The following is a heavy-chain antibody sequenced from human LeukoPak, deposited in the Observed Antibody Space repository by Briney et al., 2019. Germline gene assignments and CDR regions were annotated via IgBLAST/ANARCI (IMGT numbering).Heavy chain of an antibody. Sequence: GGSLRLSCAASGFTFSSYGMSWVRQAPGKGLEWVSAISCSGGSTYYADSMKGRFTISRDNSKNTLYLQMNSLRAEDTAVYYCAKTLGYCSGGSCYWYLGYSPGYYFDYWGQGTLVTVSS. V-gene: IGHV3-23*01. D-gene: IGHD2-15*01. J-gene: IGHJ4*02. CDR3: AKTLGYCSGGSCYWYLGYSPGYYFDY. CDR1: GFTFSSYG. CDR2: ISCSGGST.